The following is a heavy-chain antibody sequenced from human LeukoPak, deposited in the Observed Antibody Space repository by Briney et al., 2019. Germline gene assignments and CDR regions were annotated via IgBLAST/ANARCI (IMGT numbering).Heavy chain of an antibody. J-gene: IGHJ1*01. Sequence: ASVKVSCKASGGTFSSYAISWVRQAPGQGLEWMGWINPNSGGTNYAQKFQGRVTMTRDTSISTAYMELSRLRSDDTAVYYCANSVGDYYDSSGYYYKGYFQHWGQGTLVTVSS. V-gene: IGHV1-2*02. CDR3: ANSVGDYYDSSGYYYKGYFQH. CDR2: INPNSGGT. D-gene: IGHD3-22*01. CDR1: GGTFSSYA.